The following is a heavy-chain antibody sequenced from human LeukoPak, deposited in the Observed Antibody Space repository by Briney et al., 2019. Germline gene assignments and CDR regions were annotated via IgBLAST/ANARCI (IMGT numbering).Heavy chain of an antibody. Sequence: PGGSLRLSCAASGFTFSDYYMSWIRQAPGKGLEWVSYISSSGSTIYYADSVKGRFTISRDNAKNSLYLQMNSLRAEDTAVYYCARDGDPGAYYYYGMDVWGQGTTVTVSS. CDR2: ISSSGSTI. D-gene: IGHD7-27*01. CDR3: ARDGDPGAYYYYGMDV. J-gene: IGHJ6*02. V-gene: IGHV3-11*01. CDR1: GFTFSDYY.